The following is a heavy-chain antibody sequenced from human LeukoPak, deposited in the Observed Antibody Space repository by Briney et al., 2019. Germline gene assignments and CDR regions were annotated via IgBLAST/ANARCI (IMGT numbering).Heavy chain of an antibody. V-gene: IGHV3-48*03. CDR2: ISSSGSTI. J-gene: IGHJ4*02. Sequence: GGSLRLSCAASGFTFSNYEMSWVRQAPGKGLEWVSYISSSGSTIYSAASVKGRFTISRDNAKNSLYLQMNTLRAEDTAVYYCARGATVVTPLDYWGQGTLVTVSS. CDR3: ARGATVVTPLDY. D-gene: IGHD4-23*01. CDR1: GFTFSNYE.